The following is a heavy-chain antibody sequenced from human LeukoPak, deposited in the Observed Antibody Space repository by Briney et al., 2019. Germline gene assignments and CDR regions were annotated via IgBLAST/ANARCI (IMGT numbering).Heavy chain of an antibody. CDR1: GGSISSYY. CDR2: IYYSGST. J-gene: IGHJ5*02. D-gene: IGHD1-26*01. CDR3: ARASFIGSHWFDP. Sequence: PSETLSLTCTVSGGSISSYYWSWIRQPPGKGLEWIGYIYYSGSTNYNPSLKSRVTISVDTSKNQFSLKLSSVTAADTAVYYCARASFIGSHWFDPWGQGTLVTVSS. V-gene: IGHV4-59*01.